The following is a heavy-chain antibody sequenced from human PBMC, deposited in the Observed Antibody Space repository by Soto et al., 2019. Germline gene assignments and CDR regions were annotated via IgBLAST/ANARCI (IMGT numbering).Heavy chain of an antibody. CDR3: AGLDVVPAAPYYYGMDV. Sequence: GGSLRLSCAASGFTFSSYSMNWVRQAPGKGLEWVSSISSSSSYIYYADSVKGRFTISRDNAKNSLYLQMNSLRAEDTAVYYCAGLDVVPAAPYYYGMDVWGQGTTVTVSS. CDR2: ISSSSSYI. CDR1: GFTFSSYS. J-gene: IGHJ6*02. D-gene: IGHD2-2*01. V-gene: IGHV3-21*01.